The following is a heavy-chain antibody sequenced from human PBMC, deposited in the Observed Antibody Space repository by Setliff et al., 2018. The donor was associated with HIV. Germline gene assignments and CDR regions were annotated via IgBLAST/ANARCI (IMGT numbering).Heavy chain of an antibody. CDR1: GFTFSTYA. D-gene: IGHD2-2*01. CDR2: ISGSGYP. V-gene: IGHV3-23*01. J-gene: IGHJ6*02. CDR3: AKVPLFVVVPAALGGMGV. Sequence: PGGSLRLSCVASGFTFSTYAINWVRLAPGKGLEWVSSISGSGYPYYADSVKGRFTISRDNSKNTLLLQMDSLRAEDTAVYYCAKVPLFVVVPAALGGMGVWGQGTTVTVSS.